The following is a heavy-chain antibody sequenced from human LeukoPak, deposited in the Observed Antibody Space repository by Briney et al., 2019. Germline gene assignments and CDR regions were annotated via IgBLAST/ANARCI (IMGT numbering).Heavy chain of an antibody. CDR2: ISAYNGNT. J-gene: IGHJ5*02. D-gene: IGHD2-21*02. CDR3: ARTAIGENWFDP. CDR1: GYTFTSYG. V-gene: IGHV1-18*01. Sequence: ASVKVSCKASGYTFTSYGISWVQQAPGQGLEWMGWISAYNGNTNYAQKLQGRVTMTTDTSTSTAYMELRSLRSDDTAVYYCARTAIGENWFDPWGQGTLVTVSS.